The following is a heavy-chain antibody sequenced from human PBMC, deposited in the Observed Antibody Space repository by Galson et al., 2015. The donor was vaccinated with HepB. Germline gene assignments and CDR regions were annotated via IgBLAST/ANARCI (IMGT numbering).Heavy chain of an antibody. CDR3: AKDGGWNYPLYYFDY. CDR2: ISYDGSNK. V-gene: IGHV3-30*18. D-gene: IGHD1-7*01. CDR1: GFTFSSYG. Sequence: SLRLSCAASGFTFSSYGMHWVRQAPGKGLEWVAVISYDGSNKYYADSVKGRFTISRDNSKNTLYLQMNSLRAEDTAVYYCAKDGGWNYPLYYFDYWGQGTLVTVSS. J-gene: IGHJ4*02.